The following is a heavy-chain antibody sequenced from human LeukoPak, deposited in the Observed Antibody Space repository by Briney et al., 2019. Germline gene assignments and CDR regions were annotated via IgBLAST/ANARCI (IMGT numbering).Heavy chain of an antibody. Sequence: WDTLSLTCAVYGASFSGYCWTWIRQPPGKGVECIGEINHSGRTNYNPSLKGRVTISVDTSKNQFSLKLTSVTAADTAVYYCARGYDYGNYNDWGQGTMVTVSS. CDR1: GASFSGYC. J-gene: IGHJ4*02. CDR3: ARGYDYGNYND. CDR2: INHSGRT. D-gene: IGHD4-11*01. V-gene: IGHV4-34*01.